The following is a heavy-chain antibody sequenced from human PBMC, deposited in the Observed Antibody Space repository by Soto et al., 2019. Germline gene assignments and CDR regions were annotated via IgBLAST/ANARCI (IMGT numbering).Heavy chain of an antibody. Sequence: EVQLVESGGGLVQPGRSLRLSCAASGFTFDDYAMHWVRQAPGKGLEWVSGISWNSGSIGYADSVKGRFTISRDDSKNSLYLQMNSLKIEDTAVYYCARATTVTDYWGQGTLVTVSS. CDR3: ARATTVTDY. V-gene: IGHV3-9*01. J-gene: IGHJ4*02. CDR1: GFTFDDYA. CDR2: ISWNSGSI. D-gene: IGHD4-17*01.